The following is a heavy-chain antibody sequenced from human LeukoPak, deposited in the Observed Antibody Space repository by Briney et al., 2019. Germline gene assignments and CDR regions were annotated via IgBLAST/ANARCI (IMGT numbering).Heavy chain of an antibody. CDR1: GGTFSSYA. CDR2: IIPIFGTA. D-gene: IGHD3-22*01. J-gene: IGHJ3*02. CDR3: ARGGYYYDSSGYYYLGAFDI. V-gene: IGHV1-69*05. Sequence: ASVKVSCKASGGTFSSYAISWVRQAPGQGLEWIGGIIPIFGTANYAQKFQGRVTITTDESTSTAYMELSSLRSEDTAVYYCARGGYYYDSSGYYYLGAFDIWGQGTMVTVSS.